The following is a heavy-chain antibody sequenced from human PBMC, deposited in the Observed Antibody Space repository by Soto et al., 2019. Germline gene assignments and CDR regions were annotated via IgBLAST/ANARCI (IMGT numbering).Heavy chain of an antibody. J-gene: IGHJ6*02. V-gene: IGHV4-31*03. CDR3: ARDRGFGDLLRDYYGMDV. D-gene: IGHD3-10*01. Sequence: QVQLQESGPGLVKPSQTLSLTCTVSGGSISSGGYYWSWIRQHPGKGLEWIGYIYYSGSTYYNPSLTSRVTISVDTSKNQFSLKLSSVTAADTAVYYCARDRGFGDLLRDYYGMDVWGQGTTVTVSS. CDR2: IYYSGST. CDR1: GGSISSGGYY.